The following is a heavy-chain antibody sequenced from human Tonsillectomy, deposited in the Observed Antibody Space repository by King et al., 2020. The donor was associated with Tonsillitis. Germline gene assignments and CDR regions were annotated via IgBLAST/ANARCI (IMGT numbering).Heavy chain of an antibody. V-gene: IGHV6-1*01. Sequence: VQLQQSGPGLVKPSQTLSLTCAISGDSVSTNSAAWNWIRQSPSRGLEWLGRTYYRSKWYNDYAVSVKSRITINRDTSKNQFSLQLNSVNSEDTAVYYCASAPYYDFWSGYYTGFDYWGQGTLVTVSS. CDR2: TYYRSKWYN. D-gene: IGHD3-3*01. J-gene: IGHJ4*02. CDR1: GDSVSTNSAA. CDR3: ASAPYYDFWSGYYTGFDY.